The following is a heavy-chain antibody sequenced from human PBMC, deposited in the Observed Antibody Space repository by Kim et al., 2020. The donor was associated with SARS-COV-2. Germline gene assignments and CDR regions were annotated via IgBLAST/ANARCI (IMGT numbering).Heavy chain of an antibody. CDR2: IKQDGSEK. J-gene: IGHJ6*02. V-gene: IGHV3-7*03. CDR1: GFTFSSYW. CDR3: ARVPPGRDGDSYRSYYYYGMDV. D-gene: IGHD2-21*02. Sequence: GGSLRLSCAASGFTFSSYWMSWVRQAPGKGLEWVANIKQDGSEKYYVDSVKGRFTISRDNAKNSLYLQMNSLRAEDTAVYYCARVPPGRDGDSYRSYYYYGMDVWGQGTTVTVSS.